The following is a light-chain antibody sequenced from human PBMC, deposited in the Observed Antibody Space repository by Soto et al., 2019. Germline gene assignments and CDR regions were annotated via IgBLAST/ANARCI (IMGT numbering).Light chain of an antibody. CDR1: SSDVGGYDY. V-gene: IGLV2-14*01. Sequence: QSALTQPASVSGCPGQSITISCTGTSSDVGGYDYVSWYQQHPGKATKLMIYEVNNRPSGVSYRFSGSKSGNTASLTISGRQAEDEADYYCSSYTSISTTVFGAGTQLTVL. J-gene: IGLJ7*01. CDR2: EVN. CDR3: SSYTSISTTV.